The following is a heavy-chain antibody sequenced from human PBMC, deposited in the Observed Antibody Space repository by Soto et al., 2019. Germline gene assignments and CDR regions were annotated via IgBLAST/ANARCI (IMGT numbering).Heavy chain of an antibody. CDR3: ARDHKVAARPYGMDA. J-gene: IGHJ6*02. CDR2: IIPIFGTA. D-gene: IGHD6-6*01. V-gene: IGHV1-69*13. Sequence: ASVKVSCKASGGTFSSCAISWVRQAPGQGLEWMGGIIPIFGTANYAQKFQGRVTITADESTSTAYMELSSLRSEETAVYYCARDHKVAARPYGMDAWGPATTVTVSS. CDR1: GGTFSSCA.